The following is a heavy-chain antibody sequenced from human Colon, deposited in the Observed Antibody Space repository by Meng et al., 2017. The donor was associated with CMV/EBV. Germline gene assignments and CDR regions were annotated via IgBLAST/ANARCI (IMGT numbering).Heavy chain of an antibody. CDR3: AGGAVATRTNYFDA. CDR2: INIFSTTI. J-gene: IGHJ4*02. V-gene: IGHV3-48*04. D-gene: IGHD4-23*01. CDR1: GFTFSSYS. Sequence: GASLKISCAASGFTFSSYSMNWVRQAPGKGLEWVARINIFSTTIYYADSVKGRFTISRDNAKNSLYLQMNSLTVDDTAVYYCAGGAVATRTNYFDAWGQGTLVTVSS.